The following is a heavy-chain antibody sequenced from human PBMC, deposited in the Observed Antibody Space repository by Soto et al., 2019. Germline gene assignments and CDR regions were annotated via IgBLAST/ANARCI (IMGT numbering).Heavy chain of an antibody. J-gene: IGHJ2*01. D-gene: IGHD6-6*01. Sequence: PSETLSLTCAVSGYSISRGYYWDWIRQPPGKGLEWIGSFYHSGSTYYNPSLKSRVTISVDTSKNQVSLKMTSVTAVDTAVYYCAREARTLDWYFDLWGRGTLVTVSS. V-gene: IGHV4-38-2*01. CDR2: FYHSGST. CDR1: GYSISRGYY. CDR3: AREARTLDWYFDL.